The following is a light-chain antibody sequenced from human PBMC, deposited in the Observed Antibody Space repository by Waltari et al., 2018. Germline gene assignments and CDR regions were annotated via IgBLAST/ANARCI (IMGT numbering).Light chain of an antibody. CDR3: QQYDSIVLT. V-gene: IGKV3-20*01. CDR1: QSVSSIS. J-gene: IGKJ4*01. Sequence: EIVLTQSPGTRSLSPGERATLSCRASQSVSSISLSWYQQKAGQPPRLLIYGVSSRATGIPDRFSGSGSGTDFTLTISRLEPEDFAVYYCQQYDSIVLTFGGGTKVEI. CDR2: GVS.